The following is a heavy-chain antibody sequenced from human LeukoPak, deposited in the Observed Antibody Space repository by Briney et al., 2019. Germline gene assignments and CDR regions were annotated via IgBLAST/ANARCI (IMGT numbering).Heavy chain of an antibody. CDR3: AKAHYYGDLFLHYYYVMEL. CDR1: GFTFSSYG. J-gene: IGHJ6*02. V-gene: IGHV3-30*18. CDR2: ISYDGSNK. Sequence: GGSLRLSCAASGFTFSSYGMHWVRQAPGKGLEWVAVISYDGSNKYYADSVKGRFTISRDNSKNTLYLQMNSLRAEDTAVYYCAKAHYYGDLFLHYYYVMELWRRGTTVTVSS. D-gene: IGHD4-17*01.